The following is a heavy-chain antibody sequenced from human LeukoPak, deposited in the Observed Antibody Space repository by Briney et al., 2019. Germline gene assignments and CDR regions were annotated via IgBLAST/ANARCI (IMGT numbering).Heavy chain of an antibody. Sequence: GGSLRLSCAASGFIFSSSSMNWVRQAPGKGLEWVSSISPSSSYIYYADSVKGRFTISRDNSKNTLYLQMNSLRAEDTAVYYCPYGMDVWGQGTTVTVSS. CDR3: PYGMDV. CDR2: ISPSSSYI. CDR1: GFIFSSSS. J-gene: IGHJ6*02. V-gene: IGHV3-21*04.